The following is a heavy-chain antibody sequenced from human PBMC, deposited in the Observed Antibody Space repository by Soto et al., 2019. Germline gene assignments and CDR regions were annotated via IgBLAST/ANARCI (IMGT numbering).Heavy chain of an antibody. J-gene: IGHJ6*02. CDR1: GGSISSGDYY. D-gene: IGHD2-15*01. CDR2: IYYSGST. V-gene: IGHV4-30-4*01. CDR3: ARDGGNDLGMDV. Sequence: QVQLQESGPGLVKPSQTLSLTCTVSGGSISSGDYYWSWIRQPPGKGLEWIGYIYYSGSTYYNPSLMSRVTISVDTPKNQFSLKLSSVTAADTAVYYCARDGGNDLGMDVWGQGTTVTVSS.